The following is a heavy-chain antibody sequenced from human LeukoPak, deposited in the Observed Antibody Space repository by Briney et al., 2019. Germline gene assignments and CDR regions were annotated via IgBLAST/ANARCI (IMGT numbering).Heavy chain of an antibody. Sequence: GESLKISCWGFGYTFSSYWIGWVRQMPGKGLEWMGSIYPGDSDTRYSPSFQGQVTISADKSITTAEWSSLKASDTAMYYCARRKYQHLSAFDIWGQGTMVTVSS. J-gene: IGHJ3*02. CDR2: IYPGDSDT. D-gene: IGHD2-2*01. CDR3: ARRKYQHLSAFDI. V-gene: IGHV5-51*01. CDR1: GYTFSSYW.